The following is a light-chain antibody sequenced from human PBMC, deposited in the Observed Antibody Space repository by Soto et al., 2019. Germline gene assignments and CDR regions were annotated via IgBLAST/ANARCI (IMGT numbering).Light chain of an antibody. CDR2: GSG. Sequence: QSVLTQPPSVSGAPAQRVTISCAGSSSNTGVIYDVHCYHQLPGPPPNVISYGSGNRPSWVPERFFVSEAGNSASLAIAGLQAEDEADYYCQSYDSSLSGYVSGSGTKVTV. CDR1: SSNTGVIYD. J-gene: IGLJ1*01. CDR3: QSYDSSLSGYV. V-gene: IGLV1-40*01.